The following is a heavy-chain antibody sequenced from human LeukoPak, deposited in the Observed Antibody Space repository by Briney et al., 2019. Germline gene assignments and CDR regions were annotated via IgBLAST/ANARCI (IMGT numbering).Heavy chain of an antibody. CDR3: AREVKYYYDSSGPNDY. V-gene: IGHV3-21*04. CDR2: ISTSSNYI. D-gene: IGHD3-22*01. CDR1: GFTFSTYS. J-gene: IGHJ4*02. Sequence: GGSLRLSCAASGFTFSTYSMNWVRQAPGKGLEWVSSISTSSNYIYYADSVKGRFTISRDNAKNSLYLQMNSLRAEDTAVYYCAREVKYYYDSSGPNDYWGQGTLVAVSS.